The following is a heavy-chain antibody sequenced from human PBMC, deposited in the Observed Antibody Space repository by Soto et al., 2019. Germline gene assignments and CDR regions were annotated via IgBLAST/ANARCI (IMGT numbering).Heavy chain of an antibody. Sequence: EVQLLESGGGLVQPGGSLRLSCAASGFTFSSYAMSWVRQAPGKGLEWVSAISGSGGSTYYADSVKGRFTISRDNSKNTLYLQMNSLRAEDTAVYYCAKDRPYYYGSGSYWGGAFDIWGQGTMVTVSS. CDR1: GFTFSSYA. D-gene: IGHD3-10*01. CDR2: ISGSGGST. V-gene: IGHV3-23*01. CDR3: AKDRPYYYGSGSYWGGAFDI. J-gene: IGHJ3*02.